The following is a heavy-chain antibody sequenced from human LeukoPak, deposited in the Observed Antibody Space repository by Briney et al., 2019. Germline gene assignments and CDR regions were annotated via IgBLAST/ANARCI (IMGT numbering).Heavy chain of an antibody. D-gene: IGHD5-18*01. J-gene: IGHJ5*02. CDR3: GRGYTYGNHFEP. Sequence: SETLSLTCTVSGGSISSYYGSWIRQPPGKGLEWIGSIYYTGNTYYDPSLKSGVPISLDTSNIQVSLEMNSAPPADTALYYCGRGYTYGNHFEPWGQGILVTVSS. CDR1: GGSISSYY. CDR2: IYYTGNT. V-gene: IGHV4-39*07.